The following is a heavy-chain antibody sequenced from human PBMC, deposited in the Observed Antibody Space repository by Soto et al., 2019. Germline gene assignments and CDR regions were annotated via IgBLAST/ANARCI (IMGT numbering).Heavy chain of an antibody. Sequence: QIQLVQSGGEVKKPGASVRVSCETSGYTFMHYGITWVRQAPGQGLEWMGWINPSNGNTDYAQRLQGRVTMTIDTSTIAAYMELRSLRSDDTAVYYCARGLGDYDFWCGQSPPYCMDVWGKGTAVIVSS. D-gene: IGHD3-3*01. J-gene: IGHJ6*03. V-gene: IGHV1-18*01. CDR1: GYTFMHYG. CDR2: INPSNGNT. CDR3: ARGLGDYDFWCGQSPPYCMDV.